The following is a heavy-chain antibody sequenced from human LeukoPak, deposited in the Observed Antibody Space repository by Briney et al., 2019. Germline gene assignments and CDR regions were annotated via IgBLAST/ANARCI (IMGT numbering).Heavy chain of an antibody. V-gene: IGHV4-59*02. CDR3: ATGVVIMYFQH. CDR1: GVSVTQDY. J-gene: IGHJ1*01. CDR2: IQYNGYT. Sequence: PSETLSLTCTVSGVSVTQDYWSWIRQTPEKGLEWIAYIQYNGYTFYNPSLQSRVTISLDTSANQFSLKLSSVTAADTAVYYCATGVVIMYFQHWGQGTLVTVSS. D-gene: IGHD3-3*01.